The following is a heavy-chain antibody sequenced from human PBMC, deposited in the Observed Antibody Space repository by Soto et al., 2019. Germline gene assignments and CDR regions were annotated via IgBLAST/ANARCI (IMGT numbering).Heavy chain of an antibody. D-gene: IGHD2-2*01. Sequence: GGSLRLSCAASGFTFSSYGMHWVRQAPGKGLEWVAVIWYDGSNKYYADSVKGRFTISRDNSKNTLYLQMNSLRAEDTAVYYCARSYIVVVPAAQAYPDYWGQGTLVTVSS. CDR3: ARSYIVVVPAAQAYPDY. CDR1: GFTFSSYG. V-gene: IGHV3-33*01. CDR2: IWYDGSNK. J-gene: IGHJ4*02.